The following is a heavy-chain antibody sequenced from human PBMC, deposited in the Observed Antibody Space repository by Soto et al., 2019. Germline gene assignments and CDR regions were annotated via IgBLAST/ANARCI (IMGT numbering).Heavy chain of an antibody. V-gene: IGHV3-74*01. D-gene: IGHD6-19*01. CDR2: ISGDGSST. J-gene: IGHJ4*02. Sequence: EVQLAESGGGLVQPGGSLGLSCTASGFTFSDHWMYWVRQAPGKGLVWVSRISGDGSSTNYADSLKGSFTISRDNAKNTLYLQMNSLRAEDTAVYYCVRVSNGWSGMDYWGQGILVTVS. CDR1: GFTFSDHW. CDR3: VRVSNGWSGMDY.